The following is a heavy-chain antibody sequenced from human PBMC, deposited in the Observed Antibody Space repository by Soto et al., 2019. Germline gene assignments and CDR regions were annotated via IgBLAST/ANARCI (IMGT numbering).Heavy chain of an antibody. CDR3: VRDVGYCSGGSCYSRNWFDP. CDR2: IYYTGST. Sequence: QVQLQESGPGLVKPSQTLSLTCTVSGGSISSGDYYWSWIRQSPGKGLEGIGYIYYTGSTYYNPCLKSRVSMSVETSKNQFSLKLNSVTDADTAVYYCVRDVGYCSGGSCYSRNWFDPWGQGTLVTVSS. D-gene: IGHD2-15*01. J-gene: IGHJ5*02. CDR1: GGSISSGDYY. V-gene: IGHV4-30-4*01.